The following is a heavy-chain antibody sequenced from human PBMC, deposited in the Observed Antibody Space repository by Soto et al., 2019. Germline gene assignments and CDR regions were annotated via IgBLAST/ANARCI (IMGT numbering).Heavy chain of an antibody. V-gene: IGHV4-31*03. CDR2: IYYSGST. J-gene: IGHJ4*02. Sequence: SETLSLTCTVSGGSIRSGGYYRSWIRQHPGKGLEWIGYIYYSGSTYYNPSLKSRVTISVDTSKNQFSLKLSSVTAADTAVYYCARVYSGRYPDYWGQGTLVTLPS. CDR1: GGSIRSGGYY. D-gene: IGHD1-26*01. CDR3: ARVYSGRYPDY.